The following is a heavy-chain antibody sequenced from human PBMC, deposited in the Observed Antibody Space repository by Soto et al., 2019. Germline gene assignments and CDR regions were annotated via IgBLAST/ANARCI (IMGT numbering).Heavy chain of an antibody. D-gene: IGHD3-16*01. V-gene: IGHV3-74*01. J-gene: IGHJ4*02. CDR1: EFTFSTYW. CDR2: LDNDGTNT. Sequence: PGGSLRLSCAASEFTFSTYWIHWVRQAPGKGLVWVSRLDNDGTNTRYADSVKGRFTVSRDNGKNTVYLQMDSLRAEDTAVYYCARDGGTYFDYWGQGTMVTVSS. CDR3: ARDGGTYFDY.